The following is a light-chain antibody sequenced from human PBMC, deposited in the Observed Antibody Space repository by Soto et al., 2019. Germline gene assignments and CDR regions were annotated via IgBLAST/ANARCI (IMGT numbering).Light chain of an antibody. J-gene: IGKJ2*01. CDR2: DAS. CDR3: QHRSNWPPYT. Sequence: EIVLTQSPALSLSPGERATLSCRASQSVSSYLAWYQQKPGQAPRPLIYDASNRATGIPARFSGSGSGTDFTLTISSLETEDFAVYYCQHRSNWPPYTFGKGTKLEIK. V-gene: IGKV3-11*01. CDR1: QSVSSY.